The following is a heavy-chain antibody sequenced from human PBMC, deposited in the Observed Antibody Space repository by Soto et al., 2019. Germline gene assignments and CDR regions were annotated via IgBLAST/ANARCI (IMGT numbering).Heavy chain of an antibody. V-gene: IGHV1-2*04. D-gene: IGHD6-13*01. Sequence: QVQLVQSGAEVKKPGASVKVSCKASGYTFTGYYMHWVRQAPGQGLEWMGWINPNSGGTNYAQKFQGWVTMTRDTSISTAYMELSRLRSDDTAVYYCARGQQQLVDYYYYGMDVWGQGTTVTVSS. CDR1: GYTFTGYY. CDR2: INPNSGGT. CDR3: ARGQQQLVDYYYYGMDV. J-gene: IGHJ6*02.